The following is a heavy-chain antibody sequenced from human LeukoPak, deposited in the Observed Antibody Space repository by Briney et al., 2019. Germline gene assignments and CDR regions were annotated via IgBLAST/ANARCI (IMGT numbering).Heavy chain of an antibody. J-gene: IGHJ4*02. CDR1: GFTFSSSA. D-gene: IGHD3-10*01. Sequence: GGSLRLSCAASGFTFSSSAMSWVRQAPGKGLEWVSAISNNGGYTYYADSVQGRFTISRDNSKSTLCLQMSSLRAEDTAVYYCARDSNSYGSGATIDYWGQGTLVTVSS. CDR2: ISNNGGYT. V-gene: IGHV3-23*01. CDR3: ARDSNSYGSGATIDY.